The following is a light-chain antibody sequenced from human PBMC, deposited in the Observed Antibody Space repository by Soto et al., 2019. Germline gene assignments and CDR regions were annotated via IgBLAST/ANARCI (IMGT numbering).Light chain of an antibody. V-gene: IGKV3-20*01. J-gene: IGKJ1*01. CDR2: ETY. Sequence: VLTQSPGTLSMSPGESATLSCRASQSVRNNYLAWYQQKPGQAPRLLIYETYRRATGIPDRFSGSGSGIDFALTISRLEPEDFAVYLCQQYGGSSRTFGLGTKVDIK. CDR3: QQYGGSSRT. CDR1: QSVRNNY.